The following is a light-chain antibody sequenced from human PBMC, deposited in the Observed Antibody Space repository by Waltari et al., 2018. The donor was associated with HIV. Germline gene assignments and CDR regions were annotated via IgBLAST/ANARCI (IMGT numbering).Light chain of an antibody. Sequence: QSVLTQPPSASGTPGQRVTISCSGSSANIGINSVHWYQQLPGAAPTLLIYTNKHPPSWVPDLFSGSESGTSASLAISGLQSEDEADYYCAAWDDSLNGFVFGAGTKVTVL. CDR1: SANIGINS. J-gene: IGLJ1*01. V-gene: IGLV1-44*01. CDR3: AAWDDSLNGFV. CDR2: TNK.